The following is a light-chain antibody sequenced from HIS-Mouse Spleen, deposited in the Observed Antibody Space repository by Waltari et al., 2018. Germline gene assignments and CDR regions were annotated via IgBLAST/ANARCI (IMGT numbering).Light chain of an antibody. V-gene: IGLV1-44*01. J-gene: IGLJ3*02. CDR2: SNN. CDR1: SPNIGRNT. Sequence: QSVLTQPPSASGTPGPRVTISCSGSSPNIGRNTLNWYQQLPGTAPKLLIYSNNQRPSGVPDRFSGSKSGTSASLAISGLQSEDEADYYCAAWDDSLNGRVFGGGTKLTVL. CDR3: AAWDDSLNGRV.